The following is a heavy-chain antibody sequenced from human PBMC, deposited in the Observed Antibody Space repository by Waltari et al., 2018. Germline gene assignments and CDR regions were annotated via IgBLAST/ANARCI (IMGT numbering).Heavy chain of an antibody. Sequence: VQLVESGGGLVNPGGSLRLSCAASGFVFSTYNMLWVRQAPGKGLEWCSSISSSRSHKVYAYSVKGRFTVSRDNGKNSLYLQMNSLRAEDTAFYYCARGGLGQLFDFWGLGTLVTVSS. CDR1: GFVFSTYN. CDR2: ISSSRSHK. D-gene: IGHD3-9*01. CDR3: ARGGLGQLFDF. J-gene: IGHJ4*02. V-gene: IGHV3-21*01.